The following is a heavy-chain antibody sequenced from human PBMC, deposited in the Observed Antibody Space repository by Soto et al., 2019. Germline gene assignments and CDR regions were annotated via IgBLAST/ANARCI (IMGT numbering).Heavy chain of an antibody. CDR3: ARDLVKGLLDY. Sequence: PGGSLRLSCAASGFTFSNYYISWIRQAPGKGLEWVSYISSSGSTIYYADSVKGRFTISRDNAKNSLYLQMNSLRAEDTAVYYCARDLVKGLLDYWGQGTLVTAPQ. CDR2: ISSSGSTI. CDR1: GFTFSNYY. V-gene: IGHV3-11*01. D-gene: IGHD3-16*02. J-gene: IGHJ4*02.